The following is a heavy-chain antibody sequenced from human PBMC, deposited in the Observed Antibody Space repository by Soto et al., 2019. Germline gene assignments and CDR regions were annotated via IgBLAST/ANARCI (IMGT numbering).Heavy chain of an antibody. CDR2: IIPISETT. CDR3: ARALLSHSYDSGGYDSYFHAMDV. D-gene: IGHD3-22*01. Sequence: SVKVSCRASGGTFSSLDINWVRQAPGQGLEWMGGIIPISETTNYAQIFQGRVSIVADISTSTAYMELSRLRSEDTAVYYCARALLSHSYDSGGYDSYFHAMDVWGQGTPVTVS. J-gene: IGHJ6*02. CDR1: GGTFSSLD. V-gene: IGHV1-69*06.